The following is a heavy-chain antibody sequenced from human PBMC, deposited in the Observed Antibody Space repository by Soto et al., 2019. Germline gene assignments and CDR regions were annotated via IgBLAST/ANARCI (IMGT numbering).Heavy chain of an antibody. CDR2: IYASGGT. J-gene: IGHJ5*02. V-gene: IGHV4-4*07. D-gene: IGHD2-15*01. CDR3: ARSAIPRGGWFRP. CDR1: DDSLSTYY. Sequence: SETLSLTCNVSDDSLSTYYWSWIRQPAGKGLEWIGRIYASGGTNYNPSLKGRVSMSVDTSKKQFSLKMISVTAADTAMYYCARSAIPRGGWFRPWGQGVLVTVSS.